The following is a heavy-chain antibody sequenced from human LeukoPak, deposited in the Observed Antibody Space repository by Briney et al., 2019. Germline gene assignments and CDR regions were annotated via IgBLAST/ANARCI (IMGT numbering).Heavy chain of an antibody. Sequence: GGSLRLSCAASGFTFSSYAMHWVHQAPGKGLEWVAVISYDGSNKYYADSVKGRFTISRDNSKNTLYLQMNSLRAEDTAVYYCAGAVTTFGYYYYGMDVWGQGTTVTVSS. V-gene: IGHV3-30*04. CDR2: ISYDGSNK. CDR1: GFTFSSYA. CDR3: AGAVTTFGYYYYGMDV. D-gene: IGHD4-11*01. J-gene: IGHJ6*02.